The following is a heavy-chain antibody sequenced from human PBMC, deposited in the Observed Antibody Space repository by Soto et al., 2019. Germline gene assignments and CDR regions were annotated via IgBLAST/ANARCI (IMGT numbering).Heavy chain of an antibody. CDR3: ARAPLFITAAATVFDY. Sequence: VGSLRLSCAASGFTFSNYEMNWVRQSPGKGLEWVSYISSSSSTIYYADSVKGRFTIPRDNAKNSLYLQMNSLRAEDTAVYYCARAPLFITAAATVFDYWGQGTLVTVSS. V-gene: IGHV3-48*03. CDR1: GFTFSNYE. J-gene: IGHJ4*02. D-gene: IGHD6-13*01. CDR2: ISSSSSTI.